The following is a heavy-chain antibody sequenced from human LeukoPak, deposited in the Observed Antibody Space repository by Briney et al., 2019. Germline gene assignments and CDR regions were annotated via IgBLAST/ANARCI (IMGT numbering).Heavy chain of an antibody. Sequence: SETLSLTCIVSGGSISSSNYYWGWIRQSPGKGLEWIGSIYSRGSTYYNPSLKSRVTISVDTSKNQFSLKLSSVTAADTAVYYCARDKTSTWEYNWFDPWGQGTLVTVSS. V-gene: IGHV4-39*07. D-gene: IGHD1-26*01. J-gene: IGHJ5*02. CDR2: IYSRGST. CDR1: GGSISSSNYY. CDR3: ARDKTSTWEYNWFDP.